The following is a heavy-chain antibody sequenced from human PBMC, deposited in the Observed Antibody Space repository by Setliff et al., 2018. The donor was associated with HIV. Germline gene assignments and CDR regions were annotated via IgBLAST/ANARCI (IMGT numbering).Heavy chain of an antibody. Sequence: PSETLSLTCTVSGGSISSYDYNWGWIRQPPGKGLEWIANIYYPGRTYYNPSLKSRVTISVDTSKNQFSLKVTSLTAADTAVYYCARYRRGAEWFDPWGQGTLVTVSS. CDR3: ARYRRGAEWFDP. D-gene: IGHD1-26*01. CDR1: GGSISSYDYN. J-gene: IGHJ5*02. V-gene: IGHV4-39*01. CDR2: IYYPGRT.